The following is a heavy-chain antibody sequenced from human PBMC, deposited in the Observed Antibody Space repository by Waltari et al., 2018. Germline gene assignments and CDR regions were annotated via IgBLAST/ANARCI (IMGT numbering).Heavy chain of an antibody. CDR3: ARVAENSSSSGWFDP. CDR1: GGTFSSYT. J-gene: IGHJ5*02. D-gene: IGHD6-6*01. V-gene: IGHV1-69*02. Sequence: QVQLVQSGAEVKKPGSSVKVSCKASGGTFSSYTISWVRQAPGQGLEWMGRIIPILGIANYAQKFQGRVTITADESTSTAYMELSSLRSEDTAVYYCARVAENSSSSGWFDPWGQGTLVTVSS. CDR2: IIPILGIA.